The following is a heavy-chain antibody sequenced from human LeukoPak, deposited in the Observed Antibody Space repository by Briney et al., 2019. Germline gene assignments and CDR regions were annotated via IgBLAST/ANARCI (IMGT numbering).Heavy chain of an antibody. CDR2: INTNTGNP. CDR1: GYTFTSYY. CDR3: ATAYVGGYCSGGSCSPLGY. D-gene: IGHD2-15*01. V-gene: IGHV7-4-1*02. Sequence: ASVKVSCKASGYTFTSYYMHWVRQAPGQGLEWMGWINTNTGNPTYAQGFTGRFVFSLDTSVSTAYLQISSLKAEDTAVYYCATAYVGGYCSGGSCSPLGYWGQGTLVTVSS. J-gene: IGHJ4*02.